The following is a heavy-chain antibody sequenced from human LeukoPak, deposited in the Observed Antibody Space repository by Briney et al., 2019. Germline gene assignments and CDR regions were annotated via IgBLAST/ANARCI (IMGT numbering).Heavy chain of an antibody. D-gene: IGHD3-10*01. V-gene: IGHV3-23*01. CDR3: AKVHDSGTYATLDY. Sequence: PGGSLRLSCAASGFTFSSYWMSWVRQAPGKGLEWVSAISDSGNTYHADSVKGRFIISRDDSKNTFYLQMNSLRAEDTAVYHCAKVHDSGTYATLDYWGQGTLVTVSS. CDR2: ISDSGNT. J-gene: IGHJ4*02. CDR1: GFTFSSYW.